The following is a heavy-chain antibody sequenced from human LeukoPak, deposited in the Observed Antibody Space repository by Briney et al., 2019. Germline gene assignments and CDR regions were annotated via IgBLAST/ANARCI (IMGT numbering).Heavy chain of an antibody. Sequence: SETLSLTCTVSGASISSYYWSWIRQPPGKGLEWIGYIYNSGSTTYNPSLKSRVTISVDTSKNQFSLKLSSVTAADTAVYYCARLPGTSRFDPWGQGTLVTVSS. V-gene: IGHV4-59*08. J-gene: IGHJ5*02. CDR1: GASISSYY. CDR2: IYNSGST. CDR3: ARLPGTSRFDP. D-gene: IGHD2-2*01.